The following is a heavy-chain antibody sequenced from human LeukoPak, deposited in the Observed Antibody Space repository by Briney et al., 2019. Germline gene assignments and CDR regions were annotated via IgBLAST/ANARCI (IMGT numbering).Heavy chain of an antibody. CDR1: GYSFMNYW. CDR2: IDPSDSYT. V-gene: IGHV5-10-1*01. Sequence: GESLRISCKGSGYSFMNYWISWVRQMPGKGLEWMGRIDPSDSYTNYSPSFKGHVTISADKSITTVYLQWKSLKASDTAMYYCARGLRENNYFDYWGQGTLVTVSS. J-gene: IGHJ4*02. CDR3: ARGLRENNYFDY. D-gene: IGHD2/OR15-2a*01.